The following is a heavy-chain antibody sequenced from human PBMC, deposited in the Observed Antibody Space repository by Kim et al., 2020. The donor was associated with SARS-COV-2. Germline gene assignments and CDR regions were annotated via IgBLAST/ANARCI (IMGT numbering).Heavy chain of an antibody. CDR2: FYYSGTT. J-gene: IGHJ4*02. CDR1: GGSISSSSYY. V-gene: IGHV4-39*01. CDR3: ARQGSSWFDFDY. Sequence: SETLSLTCSVSGGSISSSSYYWGWIRQPPGKGREGIGNFYYSGTTYYTLTLKSRITMSVDTSKNQFSLTLSSVTAADTAVYYCARQGSSWFDFDYWGQGTLVTVSS. D-gene: IGHD6-13*01.